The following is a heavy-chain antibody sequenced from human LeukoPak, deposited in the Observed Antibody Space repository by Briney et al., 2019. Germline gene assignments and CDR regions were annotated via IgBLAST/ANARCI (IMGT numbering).Heavy chain of an antibody. CDR3: ARGDFWSGSYYYGMDV. CDR2: INHSGST. D-gene: IGHD3-3*01. J-gene: IGHJ6*02. Sequence: PETLSLTCAVYGGSFSGYYWSWIRQPPGKGLEWIGEINHSGSTNYNPSLKSRVTISVDTSKNQFSLKLSSVTAADTAVYYCARGDFWSGSYYYGMDVWGQGTTVTVSS. CDR1: GGSFSGYY. V-gene: IGHV4-34*01.